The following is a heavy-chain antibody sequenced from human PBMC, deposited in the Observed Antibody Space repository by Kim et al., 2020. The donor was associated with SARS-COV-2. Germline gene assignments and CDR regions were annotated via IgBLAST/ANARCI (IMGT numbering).Heavy chain of an antibody. J-gene: IGHJ4*02. Sequence: GGSLRLSCAASGFTFSNYAMSWVRQAPGKGLEWVSAVSGRADNTYYADSVKGRFTISRDNSKNELYLQMNSLRAEDTAVYYCAKDRGGGTDWGQGTLVTVSS. CDR3: AKDRGGGTD. D-gene: IGHD3-10*01. CDR2: VSGRADNT. V-gene: IGHV3-23*01. CDR1: GFTFSNYA.